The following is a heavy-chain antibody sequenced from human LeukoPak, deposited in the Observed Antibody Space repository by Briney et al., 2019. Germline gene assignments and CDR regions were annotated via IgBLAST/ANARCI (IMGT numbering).Heavy chain of an antibody. J-gene: IGHJ5*01. D-gene: IGHD3-16*01. CDR1: GGSISDTRDY. Sequence: SETLSLTCSVSGGSISDTRDYWGWIRQPPGKRLEWIGSIYYSGSTHYNPSLRSRVPMSIDTSKRQFSLKLASVTAADTGLYYCARNHSGATGTPGGWFDSWGQGTLVIVSS. V-gene: IGHV4-39*01. CDR2: IYYSGST. CDR3: ARNHSGATGTPGGWFDS.